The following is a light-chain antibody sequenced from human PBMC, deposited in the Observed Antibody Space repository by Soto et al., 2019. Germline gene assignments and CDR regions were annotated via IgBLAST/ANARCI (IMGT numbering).Light chain of an antibody. V-gene: IGKV3-11*01. CDR3: HQRSNWIT. J-gene: IGKJ5*01. Sequence: EIVLTQSPATLSLFPGERATLSCRASQSVGSSLAWYQQKPGQAPRLLLYDASNRATGIPARFSGSGSGTDFTLTISSLEPEDFAVYYCHQRSNWITFGQGTRLEIE. CDR1: QSVGSS. CDR2: DAS.